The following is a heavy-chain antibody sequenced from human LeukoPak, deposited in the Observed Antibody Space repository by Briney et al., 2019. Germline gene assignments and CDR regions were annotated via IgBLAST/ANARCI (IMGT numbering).Heavy chain of an antibody. J-gene: IGHJ4*02. V-gene: IGHV3-23*01. CDR3: AKEFTYYYGSGSYKDY. CDR1: GFTFSSYA. D-gene: IGHD3-10*01. CDR2: ISGSGGST. Sequence: GGSLRLSCAASGFTFSSYAVSWVRQAPGKGLEWVSAISGSGGSTYYADSMKGRFTISRDNSKNTLYLQMNSLRAEDTAVYYCAKEFTYYYGSGSYKDYWGQGTLVTVSS.